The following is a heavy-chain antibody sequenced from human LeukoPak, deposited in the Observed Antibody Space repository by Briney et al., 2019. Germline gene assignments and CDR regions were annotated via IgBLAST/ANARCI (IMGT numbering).Heavy chain of an antibody. CDR2: IKQDGSER. D-gene: IGHD5-12*01. Sequence: PGGSLILSCAASGFSMSGYWMSLVRQAPGKRLEWVANIKQDGSERHYADSVKGRFTISRDNAQNSLYLQMNSLRAEETAVYYCARVFGAYDSIDCWGQGTLVTVS. J-gene: IGHJ4*02. CDR3: ARVFGAYDSIDC. V-gene: IGHV3-7*01. CDR1: GFSMSGYW.